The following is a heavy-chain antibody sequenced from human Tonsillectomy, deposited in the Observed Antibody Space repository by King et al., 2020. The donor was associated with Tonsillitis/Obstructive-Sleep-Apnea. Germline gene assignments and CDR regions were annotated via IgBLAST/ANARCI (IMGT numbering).Heavy chain of an antibody. J-gene: IGHJ6*02. V-gene: IGHV4-34*01. Sequence: VQLQQWGAGLLKPPETLSLTCAVYGGSFSGHYWSWIRQPPGKGLEWIGEINDSGGTNYNPSLKSRVSISVDTSKNQFSLNLSSATAADTAVCYCARGSYNYNAMDVWGQGTTVTVSS. CDR3: ARGSYNYNAMDV. CDR1: GGSFSGHY. CDR2: INDSGGT.